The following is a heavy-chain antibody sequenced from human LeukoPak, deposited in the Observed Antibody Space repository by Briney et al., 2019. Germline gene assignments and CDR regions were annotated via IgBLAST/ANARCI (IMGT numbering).Heavy chain of an antibody. J-gene: IGHJ4*02. D-gene: IGHD1-26*01. CDR2: IYYSGST. CDR1: GGSISSYY. CDR3: AREGYSGGYSDY. Sequence: SETLSLTCTVSGGSISSYYWSWIRQPPGKGLEWIGYIYYSGSTNYNPSLKSRVTISVDTSKNQFSLKLSSVTAADTAVYYCAREGYSGGYSDYWGQGTLVTVSS. V-gene: IGHV4-59*01.